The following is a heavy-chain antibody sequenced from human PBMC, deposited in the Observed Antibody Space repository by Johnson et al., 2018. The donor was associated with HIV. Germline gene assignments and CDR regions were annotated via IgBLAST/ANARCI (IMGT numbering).Heavy chain of an antibody. Sequence: VQLVESGGGLVQPGGSLRLSCAASGFAVSSNYMSWVRQAPGKGLEWVSVIYSGGSTYYADSVKGRFTISRDNSKNNLYLQMNSLRAEDTAVYYCAREKYNSSAATDAFDIWGQGTMVTVSS. V-gene: IGHV3-66*01. J-gene: IGHJ3*02. CDR1: GFAVSSNY. CDR3: AREKYNSSAATDAFDI. CDR2: IYSGGST. D-gene: IGHD6-6*01.